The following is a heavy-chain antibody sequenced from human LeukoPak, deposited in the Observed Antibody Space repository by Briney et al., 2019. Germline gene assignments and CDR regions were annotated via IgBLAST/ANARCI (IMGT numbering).Heavy chain of an antibody. CDR2: IWYDGSNK. D-gene: IGHD3-22*01. Sequence: GGSLRLSCAASGFTFNNYGIHWVRQAPGKGLEWVAVIWYDGSNKYYADSLKGRFTISRDNSKNTLYLQMNSLRAEDTAVYYCARGGYYDSGGHFDWFDPWGQGTLVTVSS. V-gene: IGHV3-33*01. J-gene: IGHJ5*02. CDR3: ARGGYYDSGGHFDWFDP. CDR1: GFTFNNYG.